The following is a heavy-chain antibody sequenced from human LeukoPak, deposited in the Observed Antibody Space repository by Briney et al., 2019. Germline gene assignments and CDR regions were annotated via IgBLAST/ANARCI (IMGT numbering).Heavy chain of an antibody. J-gene: IGHJ4*02. V-gene: IGHV4-59*08. CDR2: IYITGNT. CDR1: GASISSDY. Sequence: PSETLSLTCTVSGASISSDYWSWIRQPPGKGLEWIGYIYITGNTNCSPSLKSRVTMSLDTSKNQFSLKLSSVTATDTAVYYCARHPFFNPFDYWGLGTLVTVSS. D-gene: IGHD1-14*01. CDR3: ARHPFFNPFDY.